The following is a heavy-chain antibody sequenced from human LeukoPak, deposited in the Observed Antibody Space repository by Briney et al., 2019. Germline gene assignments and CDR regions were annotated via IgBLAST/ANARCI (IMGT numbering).Heavy chain of an antibody. J-gene: IGHJ4*02. CDR3: AREGGVEDGYNKGIDY. D-gene: IGHD5-24*01. Sequence: SETLSLTCTVSGGSISRGGYYWSWIRQHPGKGLEWIGYIYYSGSTYYNPSLKSRVTISVDTSKNQFSLKLSSVTAADTAVYYCAREGGVEDGYNKGIDYWGQGTLVTVSS. CDR1: GGSISRGGYY. V-gene: IGHV4-31*03. CDR2: IYYSGST.